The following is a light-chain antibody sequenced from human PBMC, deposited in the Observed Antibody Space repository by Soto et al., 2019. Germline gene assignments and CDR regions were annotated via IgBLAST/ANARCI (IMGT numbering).Light chain of an antibody. Sequence: DIQMTQSPSSLSASVGDRVTITCRASQSISTFLNWYQQKLGKAPKLLIYAASTLQSGVPSGFSGSGSGTDFALTISSLQPEDFATYFCQLSYTTPQSWTFGQGTKVEIK. CDR3: QLSYTTPQSWT. J-gene: IGKJ1*01. CDR1: QSISTF. CDR2: AAS. V-gene: IGKV1-39*01.